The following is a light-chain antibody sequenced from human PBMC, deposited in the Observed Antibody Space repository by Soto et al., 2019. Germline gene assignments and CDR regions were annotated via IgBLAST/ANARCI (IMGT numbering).Light chain of an antibody. V-gene: IGKV3-11*01. CDR3: HQRSDWPII. CDR1: QSVGSY. J-gene: IGKJ4*01. Sequence: EIVLTQSPATLSLSPGERATLSCRASQSVGSYLTWYQQIPGQAPRLLIYGASNRATGIPARFSGSGSGTDFTLTISSLEPEDFAVYYCHQRSDWPIIFGGAPKVDTK. CDR2: GAS.